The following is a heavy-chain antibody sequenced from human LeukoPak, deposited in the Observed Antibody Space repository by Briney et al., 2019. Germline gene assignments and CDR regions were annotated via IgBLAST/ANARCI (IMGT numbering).Heavy chain of an antibody. Sequence: SETLSLTCTVSGGSISSYYWSWIRQPPGKGLEWIGYIYYSGSTNYNPSLKSRVTISVDTSKNQFSLKLSSVTAADTAVYYCAREYYDILTGYYLLDYWGQGTLVTVSS. CDR2: IYYSGST. CDR3: AREYYDILTGYYLLDY. J-gene: IGHJ4*02. D-gene: IGHD3-9*01. V-gene: IGHV4-59*01. CDR1: GGSISSYY.